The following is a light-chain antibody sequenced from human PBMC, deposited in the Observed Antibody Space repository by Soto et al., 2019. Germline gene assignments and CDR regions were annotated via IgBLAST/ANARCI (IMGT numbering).Light chain of an antibody. CDR1: SSDVGGYSY. V-gene: IGLV2-8*01. CDR3: SSYAGSNNLYV. Sequence: QSALTQPPSAPGSPGQSVTISCTGTSSDVGGYSYVSWYQHHPGKAPKLMIYDVNKRPSGVPDRFSGSKSGNTASLTVSGLQAEDEADYYCSSYAGSNNLYVFGTGTKLTVL. CDR2: DVN. J-gene: IGLJ1*01.